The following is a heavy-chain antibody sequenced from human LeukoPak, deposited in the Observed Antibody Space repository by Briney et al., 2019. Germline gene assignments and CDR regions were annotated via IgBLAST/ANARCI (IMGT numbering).Heavy chain of an antibody. V-gene: IGHV5-51*01. Sequence: GESLKISCKGSGYNFTDYWIGWVRQMPGKGLERMGIIHPVDSDTRYSPSFQGQVTISADKSITTAYLQWSSLKASDTAMYYCARQRLANLSVDAFDIWGHGTMVTVSS. D-gene: IGHD4/OR15-4a*01. J-gene: IGHJ3*02. CDR2: IHPVDSDT. CDR3: ARQRLANLSVDAFDI. CDR1: GYNFTDYW.